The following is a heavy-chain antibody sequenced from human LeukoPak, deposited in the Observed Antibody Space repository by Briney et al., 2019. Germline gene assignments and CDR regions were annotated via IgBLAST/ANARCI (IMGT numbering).Heavy chain of an antibody. CDR3: ARDTLEYSNSPDALDI. CDR1: GFTFSAYE. Sequence: PGGSLRLSCAASGFTFSAYEMNWVRQAPGKGLEWVSYIGSSGSTVYYADSVKGRFTISRDNAKNSLYMQMESLRDEDTAIYYCARDTLEYSNSPDALDIRGQGTMVTVSS. CDR2: IGSSGSTV. V-gene: IGHV3-48*03. D-gene: IGHD4-23*01. J-gene: IGHJ3*02.